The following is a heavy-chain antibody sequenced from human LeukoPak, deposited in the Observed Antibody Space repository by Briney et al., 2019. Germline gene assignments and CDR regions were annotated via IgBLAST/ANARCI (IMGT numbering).Heavy chain of an antibody. Sequence: PGGSLRLSCAASGFTFSSYAMSWVRQAPGKGLEWVSAISGSGGSTYYADSVKGRFTISRDNSKNTLYLQMNSLRAEDTAVYYCAKVGSSGWYLNYFDYWGQGTLVTVSS. V-gene: IGHV3-23*01. CDR2: ISGSGGST. J-gene: IGHJ4*02. CDR1: GFTFSSYA. D-gene: IGHD6-19*01. CDR3: AKVGSSGWYLNYFDY.